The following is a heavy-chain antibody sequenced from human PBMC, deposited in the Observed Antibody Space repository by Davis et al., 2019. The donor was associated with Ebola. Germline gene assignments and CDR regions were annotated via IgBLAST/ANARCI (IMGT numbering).Heavy chain of an antibody. CDR2: IFYSGST. Sequence: SETLSLTCTVSGGSISSYYWSWIRQPPGKGLEWIGNIFYSGSTNYNPSLERRVTILGDTSKKQFSLKLESVTAADTAVYYCASRRDDDWFEYWGQGILVTVSS. D-gene: IGHD2-21*01. J-gene: IGHJ4*02. V-gene: IGHV4-59*01. CDR1: GGSISSYY. CDR3: ASRRDDDWFEY.